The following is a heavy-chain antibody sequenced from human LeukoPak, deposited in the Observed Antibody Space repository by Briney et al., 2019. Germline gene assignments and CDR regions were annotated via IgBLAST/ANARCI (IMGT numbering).Heavy chain of an antibody. V-gene: IGHV4-4*07. CDR3: ARDSGAIAVVRFDY. D-gene: IGHD6-19*01. CDR1: GGSISSYY. J-gene: IGHJ4*02. Sequence: SETLSLTCTVSGGSISSYYWSWIRQPPGKGLEWIGRIYTSGSTNYNPSLKSRVTMSVDTSKNQFSLKLSSVTAADTAVYYCARDSGAIAVVRFDYWGQGTLVTVSS. CDR2: IYTSGST.